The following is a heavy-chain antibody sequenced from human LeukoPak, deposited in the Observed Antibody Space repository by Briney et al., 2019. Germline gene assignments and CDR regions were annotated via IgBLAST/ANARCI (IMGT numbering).Heavy chain of an antibody. CDR2: IYYSGST. V-gene: IGHV4-59*01. J-gene: IGHJ5*02. D-gene: IGHD3-22*01. CDR1: GGSISSYY. Sequence: TSETLSLTCTVSGGSISSYYWSWIRQPPGKGLEWIGYIYYSGSTNYNPSLKSRVTISVDTSKNQFSLKLSSVTAADTAVYYCARDLYYDSSGYYYNWFDPWGQGTLVTVSS. CDR3: ARDLYYDSSGYYYNWFDP.